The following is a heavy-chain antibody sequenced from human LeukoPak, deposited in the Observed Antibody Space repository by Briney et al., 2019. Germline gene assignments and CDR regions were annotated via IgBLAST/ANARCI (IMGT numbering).Heavy chain of an antibody. CDR1: GGSISSYY. D-gene: IGHD6-6*01. CDR3: ARRIAARPGIDY. CDR2: IYYSGST. V-gene: IGHV4-59*01. J-gene: IGHJ4*02. Sequence: SETLSLTCTVSGGSISSYYWSWIRQPPGKGLEWIGYIYYSGSTNYNPSLKSRVTISVDTSKNQFSLKLSSVTAADTAVYYCARRIAARPGIDYWGQGTLVTVSS.